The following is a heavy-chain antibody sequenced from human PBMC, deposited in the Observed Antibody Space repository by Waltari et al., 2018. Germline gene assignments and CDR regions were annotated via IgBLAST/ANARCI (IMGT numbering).Heavy chain of an antibody. D-gene: IGHD6-13*01. CDR2: INAGNGNT. V-gene: IGHV1-3*01. J-gene: IGHJ1*01. Sequence: QVQLVHTGDAGKKPGASVTVSCAASGDSDTGDAMHWVRHAPGQRLEWMGWINAGNGNTKYSQKFQGRVTITRDTSASTAYMELSSLRSEDTAVYYCARDRRGAAAGRAEYFQHWGQGTLVTVSS. CDR3: ARDRRGAAAGRAEYFQH. CDR1: GDSDTGDA.